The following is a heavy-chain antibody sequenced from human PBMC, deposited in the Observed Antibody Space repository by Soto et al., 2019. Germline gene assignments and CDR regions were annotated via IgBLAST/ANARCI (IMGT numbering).Heavy chain of an antibody. CDR3: AKAFGGIHFHFHY. CDR2: ISGSGGRR. CDR1: GFTFSSHA. D-gene: IGHD3-16*01. J-gene: IGHJ4*02. Sequence: VQVVEFGGGLVQPGGSLRLSCGVSGFTFSSHAMSWVRQAPGKGLEWVSGISGSGGRRDYVDSVKGRFTISRDNSKNTLFLQMEGLRGEDTGMYYCAKAFGGIHFHFHYWGQGTPVSVSS. V-gene: IGHV3-23*04.